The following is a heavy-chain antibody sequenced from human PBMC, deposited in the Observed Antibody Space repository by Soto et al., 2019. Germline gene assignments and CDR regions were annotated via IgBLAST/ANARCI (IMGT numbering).Heavy chain of an antibody. Sequence: SVKVSCKASGGTFSTHIINWVRQAPGQGLEWMGGIIPLFGTASYAQKFRDRVSITADGSTYTAYMELSSLRSEDTAVYYCARSDSSGFYLPFWGQGALVTVSS. CDR3: ARSDSSGFYLPF. CDR2: IIPLFGTA. D-gene: IGHD3-22*01. V-gene: IGHV1-69*13. CDR1: GGTFSTHI. J-gene: IGHJ4*02.